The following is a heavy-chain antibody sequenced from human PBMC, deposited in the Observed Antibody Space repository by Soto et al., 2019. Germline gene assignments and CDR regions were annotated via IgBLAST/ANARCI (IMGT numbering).Heavy chain of an antibody. Sequence: GASVKVSCKASGGTFSSDAISWVRQAPGQGLEWMGGIIPIFGTANYAQKFQGRVTITADESTSTAYMELSSLRSEDTAVYYCASIGYCSSTSCYDVVYWGQGTPVTVSS. D-gene: IGHD2-2*01. CDR3: ASIGYCSSTSCYDVVY. CDR2: IIPIFGTA. V-gene: IGHV1-69*13. J-gene: IGHJ4*02. CDR1: GGTFSSDA.